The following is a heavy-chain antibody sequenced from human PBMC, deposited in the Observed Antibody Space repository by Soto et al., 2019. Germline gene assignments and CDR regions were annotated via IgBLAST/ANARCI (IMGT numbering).Heavy chain of an antibody. J-gene: IGHJ6*02. CDR1: GVSISSSSYY. CDR2: IYYSGST. D-gene: IGHD2-2*01. Sequence: SETLSLTCTVSGVSISSSSYYWGWIRQPPGKGLEWIGDIYYSGSTYYNPSLKSRLSISVDTSKNQFSLKLSSVTAADTAVYYCARERGSTSWPKFYYGMDVWGQGTTVTVSS. V-gene: IGHV4-39*07. CDR3: ARERGSTSWPKFYYGMDV.